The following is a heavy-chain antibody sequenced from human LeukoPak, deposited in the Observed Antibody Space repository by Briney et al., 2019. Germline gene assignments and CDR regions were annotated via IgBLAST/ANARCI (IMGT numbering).Heavy chain of an antibody. CDR1: GFTFSSYA. CDR3: SKCGVSSGDY. CDR2: ISGSGSST. D-gene: IGHD6-25*01. Sequence: PGGSLRLSCAASGFTFSSYAMSWVRQAPGKGLEWVSAISGSGSSTYYADSEKGRFTISRDNSRNTLYLQMNSLRAEDTAVYYCSKCGVSSGDYWGQGTLVTVSS. J-gene: IGHJ4*02. V-gene: IGHV3-23*01.